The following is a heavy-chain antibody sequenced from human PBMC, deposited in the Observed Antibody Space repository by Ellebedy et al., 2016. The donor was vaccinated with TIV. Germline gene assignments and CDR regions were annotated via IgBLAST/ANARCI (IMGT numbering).Heavy chain of an antibody. CDR3: ARGSRNSGIAARPDDNWFDP. CDR2: IYYSGST. CDR1: GGSISSSSYY. V-gene: IGHV4-39*07. D-gene: IGHD6-6*01. Sequence: SETLSLXXTVSGGSISSSSYYWGWIRQPPGKGLEWIGSIYYSGSTYYNPSLKSRVTISVDTSKNQFSLKLSSVTAADTAVYYCARGSRNSGIAARPDDNWFDPWGQGTLVTVSS. J-gene: IGHJ5*02.